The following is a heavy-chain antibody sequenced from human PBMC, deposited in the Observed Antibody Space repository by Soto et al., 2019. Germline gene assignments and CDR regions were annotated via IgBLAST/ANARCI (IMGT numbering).Heavy chain of an antibody. Sequence: ASVKVSCKASGYTFTSYGISWVRQAPGQGLEWMGWISAYNGNTNYAQKVQGRVTMTRDTSTSTVYTELSSLRSEDTAVYYCARVSPSSDYYYYGMDVWGQGTTVTVSS. D-gene: IGHD6-6*01. CDR2: ISAYNGNT. CDR1: GYTFTSYG. V-gene: IGHV1-18*04. CDR3: ARVSPSSDYYYYGMDV. J-gene: IGHJ6*02.